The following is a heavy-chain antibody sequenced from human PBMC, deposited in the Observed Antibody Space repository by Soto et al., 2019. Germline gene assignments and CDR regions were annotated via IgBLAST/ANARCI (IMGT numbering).Heavy chain of an antibody. Sequence: QVQLQESGPGLVKPSQILSLTYTVSGGSISSSNWWSWVRQPPGKGLEWIGEIYHSGSTNYNPSLKSRVTISVDKSKNQFSLKLSSVTAADTAVYYCARDTTPLSWGFDYWGQGTLVTVSS. J-gene: IGHJ4*02. CDR1: GGSISSSNW. CDR2: IYHSGST. V-gene: IGHV4-4*02. D-gene: IGHD6-13*01. CDR3: ARDTTPLSWGFDY.